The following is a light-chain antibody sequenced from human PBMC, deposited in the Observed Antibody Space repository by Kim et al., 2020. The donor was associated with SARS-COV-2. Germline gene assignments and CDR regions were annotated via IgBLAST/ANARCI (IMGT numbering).Light chain of an antibody. CDR2: DDS. J-gene: IGLJ1*01. V-gene: IGLV2-8*01. CDR3: NAYAGSKIV. Sequence: GQSVTITCTGTSSDVGGYNYGSWYQQHPGKDPNIMSYDDSKRPVGVPDCCSGSKTGDTASLTGSGVEAEDEDDYYCNAYAGSKIVFGSGTKVTVL. CDR1: SSDVGGYNY.